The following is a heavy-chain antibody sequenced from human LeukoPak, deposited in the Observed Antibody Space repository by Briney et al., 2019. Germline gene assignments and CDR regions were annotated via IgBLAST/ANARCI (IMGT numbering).Heavy chain of an antibody. CDR3: ARLKYYDFWSGYYTGDY. D-gene: IGHD3-3*01. V-gene: IGHV4-4*07. CDR2: IYTSGST. Sequence: SETLSLTCTVSGGSISSYYWSWIRQPAGKGLEWIGRIYTSGSTNYNPSLRSRVTMSVDTSKNQCSLKLSSVTAADTAVYYCARLKYYDFWSGYYTGDYWGQGTLVTVSS. CDR1: GGSISSYY. J-gene: IGHJ4*02.